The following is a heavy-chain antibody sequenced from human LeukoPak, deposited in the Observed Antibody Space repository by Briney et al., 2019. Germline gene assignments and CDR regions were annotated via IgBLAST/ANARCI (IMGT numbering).Heavy chain of an antibody. V-gene: IGHV3-74*01. CDR1: GFTFRSYW. CDR3: ATSRTFDY. Sequence: PGGCLRLSCAASGFTFRSYWMHWVRQAPGKGLVWVSRIKSDGSSTSYANSVKGRFTISRDNAKNTVYLQMNSLRAEDTAVYYCATSRTFDYWGQGTLVTLFS. CDR2: IKSDGSST. J-gene: IGHJ4*02.